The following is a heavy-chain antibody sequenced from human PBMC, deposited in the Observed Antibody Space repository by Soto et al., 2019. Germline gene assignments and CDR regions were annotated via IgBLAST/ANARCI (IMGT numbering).Heavy chain of an antibody. D-gene: IGHD6-19*01. Sequence: GASVKVSCKASGGTFSSYAISWVRQAPGQGLEWMGGIIPIFGTANYAQKFQGRVTITADESTSTAYMELSSLRSEDTAVYYCAFYSSDVRGYYYGMDVWGQGTTVTVSS. CDR1: GGTFSSYA. CDR3: AFYSSDVRGYYYGMDV. CDR2: IIPIFGTA. J-gene: IGHJ6*02. V-gene: IGHV1-69*13.